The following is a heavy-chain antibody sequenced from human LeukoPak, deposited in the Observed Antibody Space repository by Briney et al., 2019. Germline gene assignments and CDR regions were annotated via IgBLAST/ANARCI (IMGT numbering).Heavy chain of an antibody. CDR2: IYYSGST. V-gene: IGHV4-31*03. Sequence: PSQTLSLTCTVSGGSISSGGYYWSWIRQHPGTSLEWIGYIYYSGSTYYNPSLKSRVTISVDTSKNQFSLKLSSVTAADTAVYYCASGEASITIFGVVINGMDVWGQGTTVTVSS. J-gene: IGHJ6*02. D-gene: IGHD3-3*01. CDR3: ASGEASITIFGVVINGMDV. CDR1: GGSISSGGYY.